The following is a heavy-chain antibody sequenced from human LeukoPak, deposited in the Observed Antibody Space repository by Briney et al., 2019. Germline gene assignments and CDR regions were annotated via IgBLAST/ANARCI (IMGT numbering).Heavy chain of an antibody. J-gene: IGHJ4*02. CDR3: ARVLRGYSYGYDY. Sequence: SETLSLTCTVSGGSISSGSYYWSWIRQPAGKGLEWIGRIYTSGSTNYNPSLKSRVTISVDTSKNQFSLKLSSVTAADTAVYYCARVLRGYSYGYDYWGQGTLVTVS. CDR2: IYTSGST. V-gene: IGHV4-61*02. D-gene: IGHD5-18*01. CDR1: GGSISSGSYY.